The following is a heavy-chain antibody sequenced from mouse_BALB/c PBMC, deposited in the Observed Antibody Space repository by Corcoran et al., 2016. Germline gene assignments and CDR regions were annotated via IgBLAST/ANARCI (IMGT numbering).Heavy chain of an antibody. J-gene: IGHJ3*01. Sequence: QIQLVQSGPELKKPVETVKISCKASGYTFTNYGMNWVKQAPGKGLKWMGWINTYTGEPTYADDFKGRFAFSLETSASTAYLQINNLKNEDMATYFCARGTTRFAYWGQGTLVTVSA. CDR3: ARGTTRFAY. V-gene: IGHV9-1*02. CDR2: INTYTGEP. D-gene: IGHD1-1*01. CDR1: GYTFTNYG.